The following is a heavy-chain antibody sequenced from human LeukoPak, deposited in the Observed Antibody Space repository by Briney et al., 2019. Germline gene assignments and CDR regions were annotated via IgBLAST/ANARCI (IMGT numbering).Heavy chain of an antibody. D-gene: IGHD3-9*01. CDR3: ARDGAYYDILTGYHPLDY. CDR1: GYTFTSYG. CDR2: ISAYNGNT. V-gene: IGHV1-18*04. J-gene: IGHJ4*02. Sequence: ASVKVSCKASGYTFTSYGISWVRQAPGQGLEWMGWISAYNGNTNYAQKLQGRVTMTTDTSMSTAYMELRSLRSDDTAVYYCARDGAYYDILTGYHPLDYWGQGTLVTVSS.